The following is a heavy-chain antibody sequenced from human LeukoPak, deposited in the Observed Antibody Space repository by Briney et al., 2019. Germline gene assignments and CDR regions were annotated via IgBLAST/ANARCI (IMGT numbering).Heavy chain of an antibody. CDR3: ARDQASYYYYYGMDV. CDR1: GYIFTSYA. CDR2: INAGNGNT. V-gene: IGHV1-3*01. J-gene: IGHJ6*02. Sequence: ASVKVSCKASGYIFTSYAMHWVRQAPGQRLEWMGWINAGNGNTKYSQKFQGRVTITRDTSASTAYMELRSLRSDDTAVYYCARDQASYYYYYGMDVWGQGTTVTVSS.